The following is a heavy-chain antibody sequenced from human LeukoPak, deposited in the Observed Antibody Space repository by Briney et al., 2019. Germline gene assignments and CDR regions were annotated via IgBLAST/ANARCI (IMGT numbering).Heavy chain of an antibody. CDR3: AKGKDSSGYYPYYFDY. CDR2: VRGSGGTT. CDR1: GFTFSSYA. V-gene: IGHV3-23*01. Sequence: GGSLRLSCAASGFTFSSYAMSWVRQAPGKGLEWVSAVRGSGGTTYYADSVEGRFTISRNNYKNTLYLKMTSLRAEDTAVYYCAKGKDSSGYYPYYFDYWGQGTLVTVSS. D-gene: IGHD3-22*01. J-gene: IGHJ4*02.